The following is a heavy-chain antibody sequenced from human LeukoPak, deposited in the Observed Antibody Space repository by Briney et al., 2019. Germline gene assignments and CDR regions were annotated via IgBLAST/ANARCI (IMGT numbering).Heavy chain of an antibody. CDR3: ARDSRGSSWFFDY. D-gene: IGHD6-13*01. Sequence: GGSLRLSCAASGFTFSSYEMNWVRQAPGKGLEWVSYISSSGRTFYYADSVKGRFTIYRDNGKNSLYLQMNSLRVEDTAVYYCARDSRGSSWFFDYWGQGALVTVSS. V-gene: IGHV3-48*03. CDR2: ISSSGRTF. CDR1: GFTFSSYE. J-gene: IGHJ4*02.